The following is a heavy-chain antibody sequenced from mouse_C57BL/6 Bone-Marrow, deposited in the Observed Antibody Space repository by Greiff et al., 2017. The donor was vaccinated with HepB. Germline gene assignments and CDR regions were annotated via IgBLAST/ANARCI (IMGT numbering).Heavy chain of an antibody. CDR1: GFNIKDDY. D-gene: IGHD1-1*01. CDR3: TTWGYGTLFAY. V-gene: IGHV14-4*01. Sequence: EVQLQESGAELVRPGASVKLSCTASGFNIKDDYMHWVKQRPEQGLEWIGWIDPENGDTEYASKFQGKATITADTSSNTAYLQLSSLTSEDTAVYYCTTWGYGTLFAYWGQGTLVTVSA. CDR2: IDPENGDT. J-gene: IGHJ3*01.